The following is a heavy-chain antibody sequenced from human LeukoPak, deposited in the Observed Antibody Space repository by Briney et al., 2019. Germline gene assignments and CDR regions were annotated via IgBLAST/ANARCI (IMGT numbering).Heavy chain of an antibody. J-gene: IGHJ6*02. Sequence: GASVKVSCKASAGTFSSYAISWVRQAPGQGLEWMGGIIPIFGTANYAQKFQGRVTITADKSTSTAYMELSSLRSEDTAVYYCASLDFWSGYSNGMDVWGQGTTVTVSS. CDR3: ASLDFWSGYSNGMDV. CDR1: AGTFSSYA. D-gene: IGHD3-3*01. V-gene: IGHV1-69*06. CDR2: IIPIFGTA.